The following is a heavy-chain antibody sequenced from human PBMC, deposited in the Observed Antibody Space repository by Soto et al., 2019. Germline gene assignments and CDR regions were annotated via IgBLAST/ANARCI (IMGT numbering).Heavy chain of an antibody. D-gene: IGHD3-3*01. Sequence: WVSMRLSCEAAGFLLSSYAMNWVRQAPGKGLEWVSSIRSHGDTTYYTEFMRGRLTICRDTSTHTLFMQMNSLRAGDTAVYFCAGDHYDFWSGWPPTIWCHPWRQGTLVTGSS. CDR1: GFLLSSYA. V-gene: IGHV3-23*01. CDR2: IRSHGDTT. CDR3: AGDHYDFWSGWPPTIWCHP. J-gene: IGHJ5*02.